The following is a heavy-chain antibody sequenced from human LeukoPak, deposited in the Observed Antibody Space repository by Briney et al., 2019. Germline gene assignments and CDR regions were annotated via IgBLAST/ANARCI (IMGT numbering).Heavy chain of an antibody. CDR2: INHSGST. CDR1: GASISAYH. D-gene: IGHD4-23*01. J-gene: IGHJ4*02. CDR3: ARRKVILYGGNSGLDY. V-gene: IGHV4-34*01. Sequence: PSETLSLTCSVSGASISAYHWSWIRQPAGKGLEWIGEINHSGSTNYNPSLKSRVTISVDTSKNQFSLKLSSVTAADTAVYYCARRKVILYGGNSGLDYWGQGTLVTVSS.